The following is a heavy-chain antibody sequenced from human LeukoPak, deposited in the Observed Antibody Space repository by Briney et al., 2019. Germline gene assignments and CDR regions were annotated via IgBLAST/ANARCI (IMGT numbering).Heavy chain of an antibody. Sequence: SETLSLTCAVYGGSFSGYYWSWIRQPPGKGLEWIGEINHSGSTNYNPSLKSRVTISVDTSKNQFSLKLSSVTAADTAVYYCARVGRGIVVVPAAMFRWFDYWGQGTLVTVSS. J-gene: IGHJ5*01. CDR1: GGSFSGYY. CDR3: ARVGRGIVVVPAAMFRWFDY. D-gene: IGHD2-2*01. V-gene: IGHV4-34*01. CDR2: INHSGST.